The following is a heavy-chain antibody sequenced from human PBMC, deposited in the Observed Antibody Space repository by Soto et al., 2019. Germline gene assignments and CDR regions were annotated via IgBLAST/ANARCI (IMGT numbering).Heavy chain of an antibody. CDR2: ISAYNGNT. V-gene: IGHV1-18*01. Sequence: ASVKVSCKASGYTFTSYGISWVRQAPGQGLEWMGWISAYNGNTNYAQKLQGRVTMTTDTSTSTAYMELRSLRSDDTAVYYCARTTHERYCSSTSCPRDAFDIWGQGTMVTVSS. CDR3: ARTTHERYCSSTSCPRDAFDI. D-gene: IGHD2-2*01. CDR1: GYTFTSYG. J-gene: IGHJ3*02.